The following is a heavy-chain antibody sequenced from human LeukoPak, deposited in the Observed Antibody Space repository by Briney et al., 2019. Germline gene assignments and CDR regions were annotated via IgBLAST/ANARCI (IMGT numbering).Heavy chain of an antibody. Sequence: GGSLRLSCAGSGFPFSNYWMAWVRQAPGKGLEWVANMKGDGGEINLDSVKGRFTISRDNAKNSLDLQMNSLRVDDTAVYYCVRDRGYSTFDYWGQGTLVTVSS. J-gene: IGHJ4*02. V-gene: IGHV3-7*01. CDR3: VRDRGYSTFDY. CDR1: GFPFSNYW. CDR2: MKGDGGEI. D-gene: IGHD4-23*01.